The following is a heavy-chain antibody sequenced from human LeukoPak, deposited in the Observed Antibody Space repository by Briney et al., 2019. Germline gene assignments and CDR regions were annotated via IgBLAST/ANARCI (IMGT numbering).Heavy chain of an antibody. Sequence: SETLSLTRTVSGGSSSSSSYYWGWIRQPPGKGLEWIGSIYYSGSIYYSESTYYNPSLKSRVTISVDTSRNQFSLKLSSVTAADTAVYYCARDNFKYSYGKAYWGQGTLVTVSS. CDR2: IYYSGSIYYSEST. V-gene: IGHV4-39*07. J-gene: IGHJ4*02. CDR3: ARDNFKYSYGKAY. D-gene: IGHD5-18*01. CDR1: GGSSSSSSYY.